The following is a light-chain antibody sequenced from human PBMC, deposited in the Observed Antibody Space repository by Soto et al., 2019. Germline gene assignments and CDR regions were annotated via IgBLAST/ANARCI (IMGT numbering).Light chain of an antibody. Sequence: EIVMRQSPATLSVSPGERATLSCRATQSISSNLAWYQQRLGQAPRLLIYGASTRATGIPARFSGSGSGTEFTLTISSLQSADFAVYYCQQYNNWPPLTFGGGTKVEIK. J-gene: IGKJ4*01. CDR1: QSISSN. V-gene: IGKV3-15*01. CDR3: QQYNNWPPLT. CDR2: GAS.